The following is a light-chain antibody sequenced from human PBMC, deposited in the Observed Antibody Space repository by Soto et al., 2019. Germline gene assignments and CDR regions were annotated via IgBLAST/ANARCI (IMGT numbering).Light chain of an antibody. CDR3: QSYDDSLSVHYV. J-gene: IGLJ1*01. V-gene: IGLV1-40*01. CDR1: SSNLGLTYD. Sequence: QYVLTQPTSVSGTPGQRVTISCPGNSSNLGLTYDVQWYQQLPGTAPKLLIHGNTDRPSGVPDRFSGSKSGTSASLAITGLQADDEADYYFQSYDDSLSVHYVFGTGTKVTVL. CDR2: GNT.